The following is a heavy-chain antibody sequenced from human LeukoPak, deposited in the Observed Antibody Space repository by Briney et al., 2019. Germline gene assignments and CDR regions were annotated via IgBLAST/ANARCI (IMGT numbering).Heavy chain of an antibody. D-gene: IGHD5-24*01. V-gene: IGHV4-4*02. Sequence: PSGTLSLTCAVSGDSISSNNWWTWVRQPPGEGLEWIGEMHPSGTTIYNPSLKSRVTISIDKSKNQFSLRLSSVTAADTAVYYCTARRDGHSQFDYWGQGILVTV. J-gene: IGHJ4*02. CDR3: TARRDGHSQFDY. CDR2: MHPSGTT. CDR1: GDSISSNNW.